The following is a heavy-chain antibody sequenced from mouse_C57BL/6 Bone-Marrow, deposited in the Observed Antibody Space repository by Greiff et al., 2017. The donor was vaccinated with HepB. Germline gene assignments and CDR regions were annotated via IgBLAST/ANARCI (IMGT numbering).Heavy chain of an antibody. V-gene: IGHV1-63*01. CDR1: GYTFTNYW. Sequence: VQRVESGAELVRPGTSVKMSCKASGYTFTNYWIGWAKQRPGHGLEWIGDIYPGGGYTNYNEKFKGKATLTADKSSSTAYMQFSSLTSEDSAIYYCARRYYGSSPHWYFDVWGTGTTVTVSS. CDR2: IYPGGGYT. J-gene: IGHJ1*03. CDR3: ARRYYGSSPHWYFDV. D-gene: IGHD1-1*01.